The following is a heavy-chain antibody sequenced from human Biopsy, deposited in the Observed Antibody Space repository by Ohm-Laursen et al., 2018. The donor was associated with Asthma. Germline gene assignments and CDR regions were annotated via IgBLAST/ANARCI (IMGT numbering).Heavy chain of an antibody. CDR2: INAANGNT. CDR1: GDSFSNYA. CDR3: ARTYFDFLTGQVHDAFAM. V-gene: IGHV1-3*01. Sequence: GSSVKVSCKASGDSFSNYAISWVRQAPGQGLEWMGWINAANGNTKYSQKFQGRLTISRDTSASTTYMDLSSLRSEDTAVYYCARTYFDFLTGQVHDAFAMWGQGTMVTVSS. D-gene: IGHD3-9*01. J-gene: IGHJ3*02.